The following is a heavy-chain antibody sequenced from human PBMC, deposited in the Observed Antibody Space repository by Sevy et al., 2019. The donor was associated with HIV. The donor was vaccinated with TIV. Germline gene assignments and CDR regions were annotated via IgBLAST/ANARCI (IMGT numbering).Heavy chain of an antibody. V-gene: IGHV4-59*11. J-gene: IGHJ4*02. CDR3: ARGGALIYYGTCGFQSFFDS. CDR2: VYDSGSS. CDR1: GGSISGHY. D-gene: IGHD3-10*01. Sequence: SETLSLTCTVSGGSISGHYWGWIRQSPGKGLEWIAYVYDSGSSNYNPSLRSRVTISVDTSKNQLCLRLSSVSAADTAVYFCARGGALIYYGTCGFQSFFDSWGPGALVTVSS.